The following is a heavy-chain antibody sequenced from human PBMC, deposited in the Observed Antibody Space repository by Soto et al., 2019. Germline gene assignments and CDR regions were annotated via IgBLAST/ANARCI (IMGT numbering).Heavy chain of an antibody. CDR3: ARERKFDFWRKGLDV. J-gene: IGHJ6*02. V-gene: IGHV1-8*01. D-gene: IGHD3-3*01. CDR1: GYTFTSYD. Sequence: ASVKVSCKASGYTFTSYDINWVRQAPGQGLERLGWMDPNSGSTGYAQNFQGRVTMTRNISINTAHMELSSLRSEDTAVYYCARERKFDFWRKGLDVWGQGTTVTVSS. CDR2: MDPNSGST.